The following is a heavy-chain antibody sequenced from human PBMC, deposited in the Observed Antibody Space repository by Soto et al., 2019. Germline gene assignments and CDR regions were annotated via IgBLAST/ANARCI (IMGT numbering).Heavy chain of an antibody. CDR1: GGTFSSYA. J-gene: IGHJ4*02. CDR2: IIPIFGTA. V-gene: IGHV1-69*12. D-gene: IGHD4-17*01. CDR3: ARDAVPGYGDYHLDY. Sequence: QVQLVQSGAEVKKPGSSVKVSCKASGGTFSSYAISWVRQEHGQGLEWMGGIIPIFGTANYAQKFQGRVTITADESTSTAYMELSSLRSEDTAVYYCARDAVPGYGDYHLDYWGQGTLVTVSS.